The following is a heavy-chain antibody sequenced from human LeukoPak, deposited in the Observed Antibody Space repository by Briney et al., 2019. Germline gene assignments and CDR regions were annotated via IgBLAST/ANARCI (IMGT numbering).Heavy chain of an antibody. CDR1: GFTFSSYA. CDR2: ISGSGGST. V-gene: IGHV3-23*01. CDR3: AKDRPGKKLVPPDY. D-gene: IGHD6-13*01. J-gene: IGHJ4*02. Sequence: GGSLRLSCAASGFTFSSYAMSWVRQAPGKRLEWVSAISGSGGSTYYADSAKGRFTISRDNSKNTLYLQMNSLRAEDTAVYYCAKDRPGKKLVPPDYWGQGTLVTVSS.